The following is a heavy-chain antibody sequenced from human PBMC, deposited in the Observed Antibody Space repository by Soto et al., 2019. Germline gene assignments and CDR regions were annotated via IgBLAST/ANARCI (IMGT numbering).Heavy chain of an antibody. CDR2: ISGYNGDT. J-gene: IGHJ6*02. V-gene: IGHV1-18*01. Sequence: ASGKVSCKASGYTFSRYGISWVRQAPGQGLEWMGWISGYNGDTNYAQKYHDRVSMTIDTSTGTAYMELRSLTSDDTAVYYCAKNGQPPYYYYGLDVWGQGTKVTVSS. CDR3: AKNGQPPYYYYGLDV. CDR1: GYTFSRYG. D-gene: IGHD2-8*01.